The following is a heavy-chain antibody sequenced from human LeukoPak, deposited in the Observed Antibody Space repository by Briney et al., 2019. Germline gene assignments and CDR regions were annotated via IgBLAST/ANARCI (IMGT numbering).Heavy chain of an antibody. CDR3: ARDPTMKLPYADWFIDF. J-gene: IGHJ4*02. D-gene: IGHD3-9*01. CDR1: GFTFSSYS. Sequence: GGSLRLSYTSSGFTFSSYSMNWVRQAPGKGLEWVSSISSGGSYIYYADSVKGRFTISRDNAKDSLYLQMHSLRAEDTAVYYCARDPTMKLPYADWFIDFWGQGTQVSVSS. V-gene: IGHV3-21*01. CDR2: ISSGGSYI.